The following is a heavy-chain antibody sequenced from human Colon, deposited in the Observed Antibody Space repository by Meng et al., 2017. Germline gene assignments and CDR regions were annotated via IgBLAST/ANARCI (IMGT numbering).Heavy chain of an antibody. CDR1: GDTVSSNSAT. V-gene: IGHV6-1*01. CDR2: TYYRSRWYN. CDR3: ARLRGNSWFDA. Sequence: QHSVTGPVSPSDTPSLTFGISGDTVSSNSATWDWISQSPSRGLEWLGRTYYRSRWYNDYALSVKSRITIHPDTSKNQFSLQLNSVTAEDTALYYCARLRGNSWFDAWGPGTLVTVFS. J-gene: IGHJ5*02.